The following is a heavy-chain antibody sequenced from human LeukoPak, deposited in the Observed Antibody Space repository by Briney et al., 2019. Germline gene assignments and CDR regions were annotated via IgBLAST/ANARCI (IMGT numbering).Heavy chain of an antibody. J-gene: IGHJ6*02. CDR1: GGSISSGGYS. Sequence: SETLSLTCAVSGGSISSGGYSWSWIRQPPGKGLEWIGYIYHSGSTYYNPSLKSRVTISVDRSKNQFSLKLSSVTAADTAVFYCARVYLGLGMDVWGQGTTVTVSS. CDR2: IYHSGST. CDR3: ARVYLGLGMDV. D-gene: IGHD5-12*01. V-gene: IGHV4-30-2*01.